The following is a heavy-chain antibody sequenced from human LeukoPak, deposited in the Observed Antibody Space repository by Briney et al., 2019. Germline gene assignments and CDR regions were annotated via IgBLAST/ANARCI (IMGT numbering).Heavy chain of an antibody. CDR2: ISSSGSTV. D-gene: IGHD2-15*01. CDR3: ARGLGYCSGGSCPRRAFDI. Sequence: GGSLRLSCAASGFTFSDYYMSWIRQAPGKGLEWVSFISSSGSTVYYADSMKGRFTISRDNAKNSVYLQMNSLRAEDTTVYYCARGLGYCSGGSCPRRAFDIWGQGTVVTVSS. V-gene: IGHV3-11*01. J-gene: IGHJ3*02. CDR1: GFTFSDYY.